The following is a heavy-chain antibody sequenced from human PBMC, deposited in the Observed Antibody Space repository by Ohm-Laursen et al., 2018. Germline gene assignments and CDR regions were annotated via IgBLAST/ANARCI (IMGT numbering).Heavy chain of an antibody. D-gene: IGHD6-6*01. CDR3: VGEGDGTSFQW. V-gene: IGHV3-53*01. Sequence: SLRLSCAASGFIVSSTFMDWVRQTPGSGLEFVSLIYTGGSTDYADSVKGRFTISRDNSKNTLYLQMNNLRVEDPAVYFCVGEGDGTSFQWWGQGTPVTVSS. J-gene: IGHJ4*02. CDR1: GFIVSSTF. CDR2: IYTGGST.